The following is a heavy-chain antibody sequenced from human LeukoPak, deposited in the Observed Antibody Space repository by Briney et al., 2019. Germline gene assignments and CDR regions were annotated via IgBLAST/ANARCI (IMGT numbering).Heavy chain of an antibody. Sequence: GGSLRLSCAASGFTFSTYEMNWVRQAPGKGLEWVSYISSSGTMIYYADSVKGRFTISRDNAKNSLYLQMNSLRAEDTAVYYYARAPHYYDSSGLGDYWGQGTLVTVSS. D-gene: IGHD3-22*01. J-gene: IGHJ4*02. CDR3: ARAPHYYDSSGLGDY. CDR2: ISSSGTMI. CDR1: GFTFSTYE. V-gene: IGHV3-48*03.